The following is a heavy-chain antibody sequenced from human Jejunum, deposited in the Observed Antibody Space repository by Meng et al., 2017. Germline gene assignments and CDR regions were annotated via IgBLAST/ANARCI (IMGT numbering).Heavy chain of an antibody. V-gene: IGHV4-34*01. CDR1: GGSSSGFY. Sequence: VQLQLWGAGLLTPSETLSLTCGVYGGSSSGFYLSWTRQPPGKGLEWIGEIHPSGSTDYNPSLKSRLTISLDTSKNQFSLSLNSATAADTGIYYCTRGTDRAKSGDYWGQGTLVTVSS. D-gene: IGHD1-14*01. CDR3: TRGTDRAKSGDY. J-gene: IGHJ4*02. CDR2: IHPSGST.